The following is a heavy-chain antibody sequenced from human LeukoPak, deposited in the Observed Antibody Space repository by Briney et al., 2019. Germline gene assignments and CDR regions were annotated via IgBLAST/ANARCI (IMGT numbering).Heavy chain of an antibody. V-gene: IGHV3-53*01. J-gene: IGHJ5*01. Sequence: GGSLRLSCAAFGFTISSNYMSWVRQAPGKGLEWVSVIYSGGSTYYADSVKGRFTISRDNSKNTLYLQMNSLRAEDTAVYYCARDPVGNGWFDCWGQGTLVTVSS. D-gene: IGHD2-15*01. CDR1: GFTISSNY. CDR3: ARDPVGNGWFDC. CDR2: IYSGGST.